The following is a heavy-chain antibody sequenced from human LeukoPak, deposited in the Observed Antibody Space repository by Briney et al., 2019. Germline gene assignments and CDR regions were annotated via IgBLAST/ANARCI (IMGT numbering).Heavy chain of an antibody. V-gene: IGHV3-23*01. J-gene: IGHJ1*01. CDR2: ISGSGGST. CDR3: AKDPRGIAAAGTDEYFQH. D-gene: IGHD6-13*01. Sequence: GGSLRLSCAASGFTFSSYAMSWVRQAPGKGLEWVSAISGSGGSTYYADSVKGRFTISRDNSKNTLYLQMNSLRAEDTAVYYCAKDPRGIAAAGTDEYFQHWGQGTLVTVSA. CDR1: GFTFSSYA.